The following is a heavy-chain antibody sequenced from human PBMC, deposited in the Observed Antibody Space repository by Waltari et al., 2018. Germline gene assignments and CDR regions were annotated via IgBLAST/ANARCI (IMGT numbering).Heavy chain of an antibody. CDR1: GGSIRSSSYY. CDR3: ARDNYDYIWGTRNWFDP. D-gene: IGHD3-16*01. V-gene: IGHV4-39*02. J-gene: IGHJ5*02. Sequence: QLQLQESGPGLVKPSETLSLTCTVSGGSIRSSSYYWAWIRQPPGKGLAWIGSIYYSGSTYYNPSLKSQVTISVDTSKNHFSLTLSSVTAADTAIYYCARDNYDYIWGTRNWFDPWGQGTLVTVSS. CDR2: IYYSGST.